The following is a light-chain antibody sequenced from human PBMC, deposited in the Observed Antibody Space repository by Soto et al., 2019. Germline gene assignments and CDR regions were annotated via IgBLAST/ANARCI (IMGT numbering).Light chain of an antibody. CDR3: LSFDSSLSVV. J-gene: IGLJ2*01. V-gene: IGLV1-40*01. Sequence: QPVLTQPPSVSGAPGQRVTISCTGSSSNIGAGYDVHWYQQLPGRAPKLLIYGNTNRPSGVPDRFSGSKSGTSASLAITGLQADDEADYYCLSFDSSLSVVFGGGTQLTVL. CDR1: SSNIGAGYD. CDR2: GNT.